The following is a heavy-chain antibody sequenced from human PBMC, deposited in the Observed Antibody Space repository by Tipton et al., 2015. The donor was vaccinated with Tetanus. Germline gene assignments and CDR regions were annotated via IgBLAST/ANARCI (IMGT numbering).Heavy chain of an antibody. Sequence: SLRLPCTGSGFTFGDYGMNWFRQAPGKGLEWIGLIRSKDYGGTTEYAASVKDRFTISRDDSKSTAYLQMDSLKTEDTAVYYCGGRDRTTGTTLGLFDHWGQGILVTVSS. D-gene: IGHD1-1*01. J-gene: IGHJ4*02. V-gene: IGHV3-49*03. CDR2: IRSKDYGGTT. CDR3: GGRDRTTGTTLGLFDH. CDR1: GFTFGDYG.